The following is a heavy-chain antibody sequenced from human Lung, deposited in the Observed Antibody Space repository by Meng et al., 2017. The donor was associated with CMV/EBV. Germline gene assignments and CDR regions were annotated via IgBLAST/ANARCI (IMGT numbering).Heavy chain of an antibody. CDR2: ISPSGGTT. J-gene: IGHJ4*02. CDR1: GFTFSSYP. V-gene: IGHV3-23*01. CDR3: AKAPSRFLKLLIQGRG. Sequence: GESXKISCEASGFTFSSYPMNWVRRAPGKGLEWVSTISPSGGTTYYADSVKGWFTVSRDNSKNTLYLEMTSLRAEDTAIYYCAKAPSRFLKLLIQGRGWGQGXLVTVSS. D-gene: IGHD3-3*01.